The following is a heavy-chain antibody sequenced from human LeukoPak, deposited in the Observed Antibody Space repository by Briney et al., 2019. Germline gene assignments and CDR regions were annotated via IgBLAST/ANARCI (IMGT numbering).Heavy chain of an antibody. V-gene: IGHV3-15*01. J-gene: IGHJ4*02. Sequence: GGSLRLSCAASGFTFSNAWMSWVRQAPGKGLEWVGRIKSKTDGGTTDYAAPVKGRFTISRDDSKNTLYLQMNSLKTEDTAVYYCTRRYSSSWYYYWGQGTLVTVSS. CDR3: TRRYSSSWYYY. CDR1: GFTFSNAW. D-gene: IGHD6-13*01. CDR2: IKSKTDGGTT.